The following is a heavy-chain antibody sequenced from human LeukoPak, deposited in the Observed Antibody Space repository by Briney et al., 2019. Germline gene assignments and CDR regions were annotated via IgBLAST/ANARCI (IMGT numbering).Heavy chain of an antibody. Sequence: TGGSLRLSCAASGFTFSSYAMSWVRQAPGKGLEWIGEINHSGSTNYNPSLKSRVTISVDTSKNQFSLKLSSVTAADTAVYYCARGFRTTAAPDYWGQRTLVTVSS. CDR1: GFTFSSYA. CDR3: ARGFRTTAAPDY. V-gene: IGHV4-34*01. J-gene: IGHJ4*02. D-gene: IGHD6-13*01. CDR2: INHSGST.